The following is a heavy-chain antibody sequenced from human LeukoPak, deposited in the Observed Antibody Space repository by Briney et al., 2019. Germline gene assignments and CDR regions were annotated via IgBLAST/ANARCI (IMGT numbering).Heavy chain of an antibody. Sequence: GESLKISCKGSGYSFTSSWIGWVRQMPGKGLEWMGIIYPGDSDTRHSPSFQGQVTISVDNSISTAYLQWSSLKASDTAMYYRARLPNSNYVWFDPWGQGTLVTVSS. CDR3: ARLPNSNYVWFDP. CDR1: GYSFTSSW. J-gene: IGHJ5*02. CDR2: IYPGDSDT. D-gene: IGHD4-11*01. V-gene: IGHV5-51*01.